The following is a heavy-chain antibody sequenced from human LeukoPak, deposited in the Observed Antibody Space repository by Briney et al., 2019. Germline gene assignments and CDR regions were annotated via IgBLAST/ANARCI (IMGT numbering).Heavy chain of an antibody. CDR3: VRGMGVSMLYYFDY. CDR1: GLSVSSNY. V-gene: IGHV3-66*02. Sequence: GGSLRLSCAASGLSVSSNYMSWVRQAPGKGLEWVSVLYSDGTTYYADSVKGRFTISRDNSKSTLYLQMNSLRAEDTAVYYCVRGMGVSMLYYFDYWGQGTLVTVSS. J-gene: IGHJ4*02. CDR2: LYSDGTT. D-gene: IGHD3-10*01.